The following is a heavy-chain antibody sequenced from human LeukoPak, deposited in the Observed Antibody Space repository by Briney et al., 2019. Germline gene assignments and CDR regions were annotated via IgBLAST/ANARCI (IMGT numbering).Heavy chain of an antibody. V-gene: IGHV4-30-4*08. J-gene: IGHJ4*02. Sequence: SETLSLTCTVSGGSISSGDYCWSWIRQPQGKGLEWIGYIYYSGSTYYNPSLKSRVTIPVDTSKNQFSLKLSSVTAADTAVYYCASRNSGSYSQLDYWGQGTLVTVSS. CDR1: GGSISSGDYC. CDR3: ASRNSGSYSQLDY. D-gene: IGHD3-10*01. CDR2: IYYSGST.